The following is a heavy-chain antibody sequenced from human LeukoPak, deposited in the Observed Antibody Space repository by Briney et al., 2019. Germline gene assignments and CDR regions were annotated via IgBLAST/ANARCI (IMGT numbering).Heavy chain of an antibody. V-gene: IGHV4-34*01. CDR1: GGSFSGYY. CDR3: ARSYYDSSGYYLGPVAHFMGY. D-gene: IGHD3-22*01. J-gene: IGHJ4*02. CDR2: INHSGST. Sequence: PSETLSLTCAVYGGSFSGYYWSWIRQPPGKGLEWIGEINHSGSTNYNPSLKSRVTISVDTSKNQFSLKLSSVTAADTAVYYCARSYYDSSGYYLGPVAHFMGYWGQGTLVTVSS.